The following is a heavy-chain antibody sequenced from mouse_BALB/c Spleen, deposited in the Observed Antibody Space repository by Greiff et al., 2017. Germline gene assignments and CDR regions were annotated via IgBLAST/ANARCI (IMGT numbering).Heavy chain of an antibody. CDR1: GFTFSSFG. V-gene: IGHV5-17*02. D-gene: IGHD2-2*01. J-gene: IGHJ3*01. CDR3: AREGDGYAWFAY. Sequence: EVHLVESGGGLVQPGGSRKLSCAASGFTFSSFGMHWVRQAPEKGLEWVAYISSGSSTIYYADTVKGRFTISRDNPKNTLFLQMTSLRSEDTAMYYCAREGDGYAWFAYWGQGTLVTVSA. CDR2: ISSGSSTI.